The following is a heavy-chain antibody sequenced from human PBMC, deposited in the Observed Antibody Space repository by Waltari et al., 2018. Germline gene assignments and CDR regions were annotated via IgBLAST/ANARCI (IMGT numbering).Heavy chain of an antibody. J-gene: IGHJ3*02. D-gene: IGHD3-10*01. V-gene: IGHV1-18*01. CDR1: GGTFSSYA. CDR3: VRGSMVRGVPDAFDI. CDR2: ISAYKGNT. Sequence: QVQLVQSGAEVKQPGSSVKVSCKASGGTFSSYAISWVRQAPGQGLEWMGWISAYKGNTNYAQRLQGRVTMTTDTSTSTAYMELRSLRSDDTAVYYCVRGSMVRGVPDAFDIWGQGTMVTVSS.